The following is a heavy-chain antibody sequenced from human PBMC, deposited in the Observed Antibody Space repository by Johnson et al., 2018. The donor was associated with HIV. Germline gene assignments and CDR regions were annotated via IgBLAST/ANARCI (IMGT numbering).Heavy chain of an antibody. V-gene: IGHV3-11*04. CDR2: ISTSGSSI. CDR1: GFTFSDYY. J-gene: IGHJ3*02. Sequence: QVQLVESGGGLVQPGGSLRLSCAASGFTFSDYYMSWIRQAPGKGLEWVSYISTSGSSIYYADSVKGRFTISRDKAKKSLFLQMNSLRAEDTAVYYCARRGRSSSWYDLDIWGQGTMVSVSS. D-gene: IGHD6-13*01. CDR3: ARRGRSSSWYDLDI.